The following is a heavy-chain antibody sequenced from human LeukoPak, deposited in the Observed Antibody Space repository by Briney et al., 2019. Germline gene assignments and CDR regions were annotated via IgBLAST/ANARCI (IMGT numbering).Heavy chain of an antibody. Sequence: GGSLRLSCAASGFTFSSHWVTWVRQAPGKGLEWVANIKEDGSEKDYVDSVKGRFTISRDNAKNSLYLQMSSLRAEDTAVYHCARDDDYGGNAVDYWGQGTLVTVSS. CDR2: IKEDGSEK. D-gene: IGHD4-23*01. CDR3: ARDDDYGGNAVDY. CDR1: GFTFSSHW. V-gene: IGHV3-7*01. J-gene: IGHJ4*02.